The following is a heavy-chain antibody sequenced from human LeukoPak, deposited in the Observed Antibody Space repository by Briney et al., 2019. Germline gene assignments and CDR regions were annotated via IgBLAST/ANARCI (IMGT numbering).Heavy chain of an antibody. J-gene: IGHJ4*02. CDR3: AKSAEILRYFDWLLAFDY. CDR2: IRYDGSNK. D-gene: IGHD3-9*01. Sequence: GGSLRLSCAASGFTFSSYGMHWVRQAPGKGLEWVAFIRYDGSNKYYADSVKGRFTISRDNSKNTLYLQMNSLRAKDTAVYYCAKSAEILRYFDWLLAFDYWGQGTLVTVSS. CDR1: GFTFSSYG. V-gene: IGHV3-30*02.